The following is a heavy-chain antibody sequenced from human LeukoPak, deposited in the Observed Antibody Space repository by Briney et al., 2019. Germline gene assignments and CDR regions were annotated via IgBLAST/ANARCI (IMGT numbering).Heavy chain of an antibody. Sequence: GGSLRLSCAASGFTFSSYAMSWVRQAPGKGLEWVSAISGSGGSTYYADSVKGRFTISRDNSKNTLYLQMNSLRAEDTAVYYCAKDVDIVVVVAVTHAFDIWGQGTMVTVSS. CDR2: ISGSGGST. CDR1: GFTFSSYA. V-gene: IGHV3-23*01. CDR3: AKDVDIVVVVAVTHAFDI. D-gene: IGHD2-15*01. J-gene: IGHJ3*02.